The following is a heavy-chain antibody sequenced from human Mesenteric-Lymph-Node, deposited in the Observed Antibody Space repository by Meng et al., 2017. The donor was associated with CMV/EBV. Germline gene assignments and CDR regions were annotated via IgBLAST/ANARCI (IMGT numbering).Heavy chain of an antibody. Sequence: SLTCAVSGGSNSSSNWWSWVRQSPGKGLAWVGEIFYSGSTSYNPTLRSRVTISVAKSKNQFSLKLTSVTAADTAIYYCARDSGSQISWGQGTLVTVSS. CDR1: GGSNSSSNW. J-gene: IGHJ5*02. CDR2: IFYSGST. D-gene: IGHD3-10*01. V-gene: IGHV4-4*02. CDR3: ARDSGSQIS.